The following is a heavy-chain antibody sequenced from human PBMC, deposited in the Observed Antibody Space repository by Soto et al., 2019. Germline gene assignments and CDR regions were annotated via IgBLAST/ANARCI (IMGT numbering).Heavy chain of an antibody. CDR1: GGPISSGGYS. V-gene: IGHV4-30-2*01. CDR3: SSGWYIDAGYYYGMDV. D-gene: IGHD6-19*01. CDR2: IYHSGGT. Sequence: SETLSLTCAVSGGPISSGGYSWSWIRQPPGKGLEWIGYIYHSGGTYYNPSLKSRVTISVDRSKNQFSLKLSSVTAADTAVYYCSSGWYIDAGYYYGMDVWGQGTMVTVSS. J-gene: IGHJ6*02.